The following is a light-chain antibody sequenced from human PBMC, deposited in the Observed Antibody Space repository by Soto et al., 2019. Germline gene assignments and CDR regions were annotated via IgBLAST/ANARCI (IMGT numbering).Light chain of an antibody. CDR3: SSYTSGSSHYV. J-gene: IGLJ1*01. V-gene: IGLV2-14*01. CDR2: GVT. Sequence: QSVLTQPASVSGSPVQSITISCTGTSSDVGAYYSVSWYQHHPGKAPKLIIYGVTNRPSGVSNRFSGSKSGNTASLTISGLQAEDEADYHCSSYTSGSSHYVFGTWTKLTVL. CDR1: SSDVGAYYS.